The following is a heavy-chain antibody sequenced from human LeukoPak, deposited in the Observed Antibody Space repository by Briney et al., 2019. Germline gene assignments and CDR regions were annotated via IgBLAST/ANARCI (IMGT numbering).Heavy chain of an antibody. V-gene: IGHV4-59*12. Sequence: SSETLSLTCTVSGGSISSYYWSWIRQPPGKGLEWIGYIYYSGSTNYNPSLKSRVTISVDTSKNQFSLQLNSVTPEDTAVYYCAREGVTVVVIPRAFDIWGQGTMVTVSS. J-gene: IGHJ3*02. D-gene: IGHD3-22*01. CDR2: IYYSGST. CDR3: AREGVTVVVIPRAFDI. CDR1: GGSISSYY.